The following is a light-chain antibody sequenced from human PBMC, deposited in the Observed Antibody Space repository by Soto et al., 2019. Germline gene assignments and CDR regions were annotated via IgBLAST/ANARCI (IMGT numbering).Light chain of an antibody. CDR2: EVT. CDR3: CSYAGSNEYV. CDR1: SSDVGSYNY. Sequence: QSVLTQPPSASGSPGQSVTISCTGTSSDVGSYNYVSWYQQHPGKAPKLMIYEVTKRPSGVPDRFSGSKSGNTASLTVSGLQADDEADYYCCSYAGSNEYVFGTGTKLTVL. V-gene: IGLV2-8*01. J-gene: IGLJ1*01.